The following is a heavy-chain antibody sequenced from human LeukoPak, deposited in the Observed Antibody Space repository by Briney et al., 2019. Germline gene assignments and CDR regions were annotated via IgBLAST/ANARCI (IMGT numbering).Heavy chain of an antibody. J-gene: IGHJ6*03. CDR2: ISGSGGST. Sequence: GGSLRLSCAASGFTFSSYAMSWVRQAPGKGLEWVSAISGSGGSTYYADSVKGRFTISRDNSKNTLYLQMNSLRAEDTAVYYCAKVSGGDFWSGPYYYYMDVWGKGTTVTASS. V-gene: IGHV3-23*01. CDR3: AKVSGGDFWSGPYYYYMDV. D-gene: IGHD3-3*01. CDR1: GFTFSSYA.